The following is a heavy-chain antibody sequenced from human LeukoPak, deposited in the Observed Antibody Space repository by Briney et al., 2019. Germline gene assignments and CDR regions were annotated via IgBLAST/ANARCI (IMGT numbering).Heavy chain of an antibody. V-gene: IGHV3-30*18. J-gene: IGHJ4*02. Sequence: GRSLRLSCAASGFTFSSCGMHWVRQAPGKGLEWVALISYDGSNKYYSDSVKGRFTISRDNSKNTRYLQMNSLRPEDTAVYYCAKGRYTGSSFFDYWGQGTLVTVSS. CDR2: ISYDGSNK. CDR1: GFTFSSCG. D-gene: IGHD3-10*01. CDR3: AKGRYTGSSFFDY.